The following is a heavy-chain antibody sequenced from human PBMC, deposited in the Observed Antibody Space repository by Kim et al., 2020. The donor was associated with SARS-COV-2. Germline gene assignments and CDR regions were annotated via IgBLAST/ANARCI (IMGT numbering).Heavy chain of an antibody. Sequence: ILYADSVRGRFTISRDSAKNSLYLQTNSLRDEDTALYYCVRDGMATGNLDRWGQGTLVTVSS. D-gene: IGHD6-13*01. J-gene: IGHJ5*02. CDR2: I. V-gene: IGHV3-48*02. CDR3: VRDGMATGNLDR.